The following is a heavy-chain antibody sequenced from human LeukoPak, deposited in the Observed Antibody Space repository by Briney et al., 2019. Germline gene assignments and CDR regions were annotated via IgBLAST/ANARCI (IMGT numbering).Heavy chain of an antibody. J-gene: IGHJ4*02. CDR2: IYYSGST. V-gene: IGHV4-59*06. D-gene: IGHD3-22*01. Sequence: SETLSLTCTVSGGSISGYYWSWIRQHPGKGLEWIGYIYYSGSTYYNPSLKSRVTISVDTSKNQFSLKLSSVTAADTAVYYCARAYESFSDYFDYWGQGTLVTVSS. CDR3: ARAYESFSDYFDY. CDR1: GGSISGYY.